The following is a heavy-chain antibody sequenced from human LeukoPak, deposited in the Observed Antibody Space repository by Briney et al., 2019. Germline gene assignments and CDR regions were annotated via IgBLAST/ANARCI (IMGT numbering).Heavy chain of an antibody. Sequence: SETLSLTCTVSGGSISSYYWSWSRQPPGKGLEWIGEINHSGSTNYNPSLKSRVTISVDTSKNQFSLKLSSVTAADTAVYYCARGTYYYDSSGYDMDVWGQGTTVTVSS. CDR2: INHSGST. J-gene: IGHJ6*02. CDR1: GGSISSYY. CDR3: ARGTYYYDSSGYDMDV. V-gene: IGHV4-34*01. D-gene: IGHD3-22*01.